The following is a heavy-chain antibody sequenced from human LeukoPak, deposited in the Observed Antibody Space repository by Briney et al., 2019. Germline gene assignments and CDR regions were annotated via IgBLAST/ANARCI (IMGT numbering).Heavy chain of an antibody. CDR2: IYSGGST. J-gene: IGHJ4*02. V-gene: IGHV3-53*01. CDR1: GFTVSSNY. D-gene: IGHD3-3*01. CDR3: ARSSGYYTCYFDY. Sequence: GGSMRLSCAASGFTVSSNYTSWVRQAPGKGLEWVSVIYSGGSTYYADSVKGRFTISRDNSKNTLYLQMNSLRAEDTAVYYCARSSGYYTCYFDYWGQGTLVTVSS.